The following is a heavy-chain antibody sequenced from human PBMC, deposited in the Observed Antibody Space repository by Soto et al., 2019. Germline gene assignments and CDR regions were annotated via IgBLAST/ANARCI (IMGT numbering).Heavy chain of an antibody. CDR2: ISAYNGNT. CDR3: ATGYCSSTSCYGVFDY. D-gene: IGHD2-2*01. CDR1: GYTFTSYG. V-gene: IGHV1-18*01. Sequence: ASVKVSCKASGYTFTSYGISWVRQAPGQGLEWMGWISAYNGNTNYAQKLQGRVTMTTDTSTSTAHMELRSLRSDDTAVYYCATGYCSSTSCYGVFDYWGQGTLVTVSS. J-gene: IGHJ4*02.